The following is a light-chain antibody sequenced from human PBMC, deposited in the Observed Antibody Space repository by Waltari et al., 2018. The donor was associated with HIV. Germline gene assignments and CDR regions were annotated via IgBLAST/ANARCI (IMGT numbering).Light chain of an antibody. CDR2: ETD. V-gene: IGLV1-51*01. CDR3: GTWDSSLSNSWV. CDR1: TSNIGNNY. Sequence: QSVLTQPPSVSAAPGQKVTISCSGSTSNIGNNYVSWYQHFPGTAPKLLIDETDKRPSGIPDRFSGSKSGTSATLAIAGLQTGDEADYYCGTWDSSLSNSWVFGGGTRLTVL. J-gene: IGLJ3*02.